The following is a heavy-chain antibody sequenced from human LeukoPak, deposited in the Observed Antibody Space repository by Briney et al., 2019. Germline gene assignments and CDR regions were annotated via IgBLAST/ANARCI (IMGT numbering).Heavy chain of an antibody. J-gene: IGHJ4*02. D-gene: IGHD3-22*01. CDR3: AKSTPSYYYDSSGYYSGY. V-gene: IGHV3-23*01. CDR2: ISGSGGST. Sequence: GGSLRLSCTASGFTFSTFDMTWVRQSPGKGLEWVSAISGSGGSTYYADSVKGRFTISRDNSKNTLYLQMNSLRAEDTAVYYCAKSTPSYYYDSSGYYSGYWGQGTLVTVSS. CDR1: GFTFSTFD.